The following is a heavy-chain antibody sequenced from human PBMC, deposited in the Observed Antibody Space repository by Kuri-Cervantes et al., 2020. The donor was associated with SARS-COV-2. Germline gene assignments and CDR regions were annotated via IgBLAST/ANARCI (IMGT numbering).Heavy chain of an antibody. CDR2: IYGTRTT. J-gene: IGHJ4*02. CDR3: ARSPLYTRDWTTPQYFDS. CDR1: GGSISSGDFS. Sequence: LRLSCIVSGGSISSGDFSWNWIRQHPGKGLEWIGYIYGTRTTYNNPSLNRRVTISLDTSTNQFSLRLSSVTAAATAVYFCARSPLYTRDWTTPQYFDSWGQGTLVTVSS. D-gene: IGHD6-19*01. V-gene: IGHV4-30-4*08.